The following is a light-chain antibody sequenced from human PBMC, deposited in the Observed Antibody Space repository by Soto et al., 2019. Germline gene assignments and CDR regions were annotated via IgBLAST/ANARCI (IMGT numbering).Light chain of an antibody. CDR3: QPYDSSLSRWPV. J-gene: IGLJ1*01. Sequence: QSVLAQPPSVSGAPGQRVTISCTGSSSNIGAGYDVHWYQQLPGTAPKLLIYVNSNRPSGVPDRFSGSKSGTSASLAITGLQAEDFSDSYCQPYDSSLSRWPVFGT. CDR1: SSNIGAGYD. CDR2: VNS. V-gene: IGLV1-40*01.